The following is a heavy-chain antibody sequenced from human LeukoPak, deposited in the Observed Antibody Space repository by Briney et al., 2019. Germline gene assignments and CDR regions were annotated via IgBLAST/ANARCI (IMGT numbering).Heavy chain of an antibody. CDR2: ISAYNGNT. V-gene: IGHV1-18*01. D-gene: IGHD4-17*01. Sequence: GASVKVSCKASGYTFTSYGISWVRQAPGQGLEWMGWISAYNGNTNYAQKLQGRVTMTTDTSTSTAYMELRSLRSDDTAVYYCVLLAPYGDYGDWGQGTLVTVSS. J-gene: IGHJ4*02. CDR1: GYTFTSYG. CDR3: VLLAPYGDYGD.